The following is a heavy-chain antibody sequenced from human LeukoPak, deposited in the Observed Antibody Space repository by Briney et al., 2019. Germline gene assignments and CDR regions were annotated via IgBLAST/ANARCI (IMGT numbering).Heavy chain of an antibody. J-gene: IGHJ4*02. CDR3: ARDYYDSSGYYFRDY. D-gene: IGHD3-22*01. CDR2: IIPILGIA. Sequence: SVKVSCKSSGGTFSSYTISWVRQAPGQGLEWMGRIIPILGIANYAQKFQGRVTITADKSTSTAYMELSSLRSEDTAVYYCARDYYDSSGYYFRDYWGQGTLVTVSS. V-gene: IGHV1-69*04. CDR1: GGTFSSYT.